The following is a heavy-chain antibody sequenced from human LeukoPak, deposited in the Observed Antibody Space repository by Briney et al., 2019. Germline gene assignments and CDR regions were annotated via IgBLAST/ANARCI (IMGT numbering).Heavy chain of an antibody. V-gene: IGHV1-69*05. D-gene: IGHD6-13*01. CDR1: GYTFTSYG. CDR3: ASTQPIAAAGSTLYYWYFDL. CDR2: IIPIFGTA. Sequence: SVKVSCKASGYTFTSYGISWVRQAPGQGLEWMGGIIPIFGTANYAQKFQGRVTITTDESTSTAYMELSSLRSEDTAVYYCASTQPIAAAGSTLYYWYFDLWGRGTLVTVSS. J-gene: IGHJ2*01.